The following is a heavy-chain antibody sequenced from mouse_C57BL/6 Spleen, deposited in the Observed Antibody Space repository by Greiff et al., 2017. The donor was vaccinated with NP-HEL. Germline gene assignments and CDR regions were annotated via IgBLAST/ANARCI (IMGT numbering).Heavy chain of an antibody. CDR3: ARGYYSNYVGY. CDR2: ISDGGSYT. D-gene: IGHD2-5*01. J-gene: IGHJ2*01. V-gene: IGHV5-4*03. CDR1: GFTFSSYA. Sequence: DVMLVESGGGLVKPGGSLKLSCAASGFTFSSYAMSWVRQTPEKRLEWVATISDGGSYTYYPDNVKGRFTISRDNAKNNLYLQMSHLKSEDTAMYYCARGYYSNYVGYWGQGTTLTVSS.